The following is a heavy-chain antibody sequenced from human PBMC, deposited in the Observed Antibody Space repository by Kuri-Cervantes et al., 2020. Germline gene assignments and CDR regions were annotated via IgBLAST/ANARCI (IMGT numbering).Heavy chain of an antibody. Sequence: GESLKISCAASGFTFSSYGMHWVRQAPGKGLEWVAVISYDGSNKYYADSVKGRFTISRDNSKNTLYLQMNSLRAEDTAVYYCAKDMVTGDYWGQGTLVTVSS. CDR3: AKDMVTGDY. CDR2: ISYDGSNK. V-gene: IGHV3-30*18. J-gene: IGHJ4*02. CDR1: GFTFSSYG. D-gene: IGHD2-21*02.